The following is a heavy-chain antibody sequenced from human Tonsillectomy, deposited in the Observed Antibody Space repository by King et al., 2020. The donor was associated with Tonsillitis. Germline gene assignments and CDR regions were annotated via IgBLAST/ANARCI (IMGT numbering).Heavy chain of an antibody. CDR2: INHSGST. D-gene: IGHD3-16*02. CDR3: ARGVEDYVWGSYRRFDY. Sequence: VQLQQWGAGLLKPSETLSLTCAVYGGSFSGYYWSWIRQPPGKGLEWIGEINHSGSTNYNPSLKSRVTISVDTSKNQFSLKLSSVTAADTAVYYCARGVEDYVWGSYRRFDYWGHGTLVTVSS. CDR1: GGSFSGYY. J-gene: IGHJ4*01. V-gene: IGHV4-34*01.